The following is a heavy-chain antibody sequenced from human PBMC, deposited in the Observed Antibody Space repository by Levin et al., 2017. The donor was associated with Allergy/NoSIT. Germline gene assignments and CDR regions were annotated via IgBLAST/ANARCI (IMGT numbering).Heavy chain of an antibody. Sequence: GESLKISCKGSGYSFTSYWISWVRQMPGKGLEWMGRIDPSDSYTNYSPSFQGHVTISADKSISTAYLQWSSLKASDTAMYYCARHDYPSGYYGSGSSHSLDYYYMDVWGKGTTVTVSS. J-gene: IGHJ6*03. V-gene: IGHV5-10-1*01. CDR1: GYSFTSYW. CDR3: ARHDYPSGYYGSGSSHSLDYYYMDV. D-gene: IGHD3-10*01. CDR2: IDPSDSYT.